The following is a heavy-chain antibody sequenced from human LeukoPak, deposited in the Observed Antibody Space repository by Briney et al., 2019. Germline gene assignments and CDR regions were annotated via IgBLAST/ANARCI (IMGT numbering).Heavy chain of an antibody. J-gene: IGHJ4*02. CDR1: GGSLSTHH. CDR3: ARESVGATQGLDY. Sequence: SETLSLTCVVSGGSLSTHHWSWIRQSPGRGLEWIGYISDSGSTNYNPSLKSRVTISVDTSKNQFSLKLSSVTAADTAVYYCARESVGATQGLDYWGQGTLVTVSS. CDR2: ISDSGST. V-gene: IGHV4-59*11. D-gene: IGHD1-26*01.